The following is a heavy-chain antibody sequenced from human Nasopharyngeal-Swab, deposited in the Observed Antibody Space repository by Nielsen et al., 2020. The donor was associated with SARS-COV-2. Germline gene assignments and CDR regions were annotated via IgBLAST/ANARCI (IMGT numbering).Heavy chain of an antibody. CDR1: GASISSLNW. CDR2: MFHTGSS. CDR3: ASHPRLGLRTWFAS. Sequence: GSLRLSCTVYGASISSLNWWSWVRQTPERGLEWLGEMFHTGSSNYNPSLKSRVTISVDKSKSQFSLKLTSVTPADTAVYFCASHPRLGLRTWFASWGQGTLVTVSS. J-gene: IGHJ5*01. V-gene: IGHV4-4*01. D-gene: IGHD2-21*01.